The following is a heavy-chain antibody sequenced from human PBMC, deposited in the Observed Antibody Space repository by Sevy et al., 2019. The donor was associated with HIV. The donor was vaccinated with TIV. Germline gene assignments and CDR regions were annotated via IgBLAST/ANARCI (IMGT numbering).Heavy chain of an antibody. J-gene: IGHJ1*01. CDR3: ARAYSSGWYQYFQH. CDR2: ISSSSSYI. CDR1: GFTFSSYS. D-gene: IGHD6-19*01. V-gene: IGHV3-21*01. Sequence: GGSLRLSCAASGFTFSSYSMTWVRQAPGKGLEWVSSISSSSSYIYYADSVKGRFTISRDNAKNSLYLQMNSLRAEDTAVYYCARAYSSGWYQYFQHWGQCTLVTVSS.